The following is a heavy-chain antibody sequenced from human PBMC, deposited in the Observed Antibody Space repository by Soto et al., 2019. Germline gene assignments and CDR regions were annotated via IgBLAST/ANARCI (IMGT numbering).Heavy chain of an antibody. CDR1: GYTFTSYA. J-gene: IGHJ4*02. CDR2: INAGNGNT. D-gene: IGHD2-15*01. Sequence: AASVKVSCKASGYTFTSYAMHWVLQAPGQRLEWMGWINAGNGNTKYSQKFQGRVTITRDTSASTAYMELSSLRSEDTAVYYCARVGYCSGGSCLDYFDYWGQGTLVTVSS. CDR3: ARVGYCSGGSCLDYFDY. V-gene: IGHV1-3*01.